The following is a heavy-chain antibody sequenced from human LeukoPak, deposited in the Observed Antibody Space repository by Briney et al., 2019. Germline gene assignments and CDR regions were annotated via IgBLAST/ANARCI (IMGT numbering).Heavy chain of an antibody. CDR3: ARVTYYDFWSGYSGDYYYYMDV. J-gene: IGHJ6*03. CDR2: ISSSSSYI. CDR1: GFTFCSYS. Sequence: GGSLRLSCAASGFTFCSYSMNWVRQAPGKGLEWVSSISSSSSYIYYADSVKGRFTISRDNAKNSLYLQMNSLRAEDTAVYYCARVTYYDFWSGYSGDYYYYMDVWGKGTTVTVSS. D-gene: IGHD3-3*01. V-gene: IGHV3-21*01.